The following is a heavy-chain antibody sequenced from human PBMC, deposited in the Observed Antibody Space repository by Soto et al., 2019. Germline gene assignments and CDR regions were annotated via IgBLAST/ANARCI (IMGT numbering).Heavy chain of an antibody. CDR1: GFTFSSYG. D-gene: IGHD3-16*01. CDR2: IWYDGSNK. J-gene: IGHJ3*02. CDR3: ARRWGYDAFDI. Sequence: QVQLVESGGGVVQPGRSLRLSCAASGFTFSSYGMHWVRQAPGKGLEWVAVIWYDGSNKYYADSVKGRFTISRDNSKNTLYLQMNSLRGEDTAVYYCARRWGYDAFDIWGQGTMVTVSS. V-gene: IGHV3-33*01.